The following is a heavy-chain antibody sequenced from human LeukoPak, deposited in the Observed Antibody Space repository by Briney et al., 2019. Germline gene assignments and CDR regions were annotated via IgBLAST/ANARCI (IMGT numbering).Heavy chain of an antibody. CDR1: GGSISSYY. J-gene: IGHJ4*02. Sequence: SETLSLTCTVSGGSISSYYWSWIRQPPGKGLEWIGYIYYSGSTNYNPSLKSRVTISVDTSKNQFSLKLSSVTAADTAVYCCARGTTQHQIDYWGQGTLVTVSS. CDR2: IYYSGST. V-gene: IGHV4-59*01. D-gene: IGHD4-11*01. CDR3: ARGTTQHQIDY.